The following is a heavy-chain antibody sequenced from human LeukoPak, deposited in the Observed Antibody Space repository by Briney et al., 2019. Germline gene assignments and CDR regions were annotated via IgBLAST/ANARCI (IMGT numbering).Heavy chain of an antibody. D-gene: IGHD3-22*01. Sequence: SETLSLTCTVSGGSISSYYWSWIRQPPGKGLEWIGYIYYSGSTNYNPSLKSRVTMSVDTSKNQFSLKLSSVTAADTAVYYCARERYDSSGAGGDYFDYWGQGTLVTVSS. CDR2: IYYSGST. CDR1: GGSISSYY. J-gene: IGHJ4*02. V-gene: IGHV4-59*12. CDR3: ARERYDSSGAGGDYFDY.